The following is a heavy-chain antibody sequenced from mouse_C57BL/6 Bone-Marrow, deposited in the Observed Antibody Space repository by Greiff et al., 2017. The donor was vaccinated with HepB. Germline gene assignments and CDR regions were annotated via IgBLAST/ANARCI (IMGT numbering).Heavy chain of an antibody. Sequence: DVMLVESGGGLVQPGGSLKLSCAASGFTFSDYGMAWVRQAPRKGPEWVAFISNLAYSIYYADTVTGRFTISRENAKNTLYLEMSSLRSEDTAMYYCARRGYSNYWYFDVWGTGTTVTVSS. CDR3: ARRGYSNYWYFDV. V-gene: IGHV5-15*01. CDR1: GFTFSDYG. D-gene: IGHD2-5*01. J-gene: IGHJ1*03. CDR2: ISNLAYSI.